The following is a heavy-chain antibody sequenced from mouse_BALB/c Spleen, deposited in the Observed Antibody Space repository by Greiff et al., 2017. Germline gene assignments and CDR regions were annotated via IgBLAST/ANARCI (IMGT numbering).Heavy chain of an antibody. CDR3: ARWETARATAMDY. V-gene: IGHV5-17*02. Sequence: EVKVVESGGGLVQPGGSRKLSCAASGFTFSSFGMHWVRQAPEKGLEWVAYISSGSSTIYYADTVKGRFTISRDNPKNTLFLQMTSLRSEDTAMYYCARWETARATAMDYWGQGTSVTVSS. CDR1: GFTFSSFG. CDR2: ISSGSSTI. D-gene: IGHD3-2*01. J-gene: IGHJ4*01.